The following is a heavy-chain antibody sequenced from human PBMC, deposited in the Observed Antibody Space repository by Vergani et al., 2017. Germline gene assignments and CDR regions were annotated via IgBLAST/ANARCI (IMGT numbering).Heavy chain of an antibody. Sequence: EVQLVESGGGLVQPGGSLRLSCAASGFTFSSYWMSWVRQAPGTGLEWVANIKQDGSEKYYVDSVKGRFTISRDNAKNSLYLQMNSLRAEDTAVYYCARVINNEDYYYYMDGWGKGTTVTVSS. CDR2: IKQDGSEK. CDR3: ARVINNEDYYYYMDG. V-gene: IGHV3-7*01. J-gene: IGHJ6*03. D-gene: IGHD3-10*01. CDR1: GFTFSSYW.